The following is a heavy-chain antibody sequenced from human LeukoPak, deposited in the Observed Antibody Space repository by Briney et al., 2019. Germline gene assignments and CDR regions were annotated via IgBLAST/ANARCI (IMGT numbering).Heavy chain of an antibody. J-gene: IGHJ4*02. CDR1: GFTVSTNY. V-gene: IGHV3-66*01. D-gene: IGHD5-18*01. Sequence: GGSLRLSCAASGFTVSTNYMNWVRQAPGKGLEWGSVVYMGGTTYYADSVKGRFTISRDITKNTIYLQMNNLRAEDTAVYYCARGLLRDGYTYSYAFDYWGQGTLVTVSS. CDR2: VYMGGTT. CDR3: ARGLLRDGYTYSYAFDY.